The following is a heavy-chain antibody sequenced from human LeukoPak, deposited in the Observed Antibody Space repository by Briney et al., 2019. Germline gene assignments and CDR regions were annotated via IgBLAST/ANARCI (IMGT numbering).Heavy chain of an antibody. Sequence: GGSLRLSCAVSGFTGSNNYMSWVRQAPGKGLEWVSIIHSDGSSFYPDSVKGRFTISRDNSKTTLYLQMNSLRAEDTAVYYCARVVVVAGTGWDYFDYWGQGTLVTVSS. D-gene: IGHD2-15*01. CDR2: IHSDGSS. V-gene: IGHV3-53*01. CDR3: ARVVVVAGTGWDYFDY. J-gene: IGHJ4*02. CDR1: GFTGSNNY.